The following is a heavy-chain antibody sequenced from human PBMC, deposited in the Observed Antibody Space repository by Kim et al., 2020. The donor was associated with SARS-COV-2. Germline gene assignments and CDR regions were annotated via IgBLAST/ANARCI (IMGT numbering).Heavy chain of an antibody. D-gene: IGHD3-10*01. Sequence: GGSLRFSCVASGFTFSNYWMSWVRQAPGKGLEWVANIKQDASEKSYVDSVKGRFTISRDNTKKSLFLQMNSLRAEDTAVYYCAKTSYYSGSGSYYIFDYWGQGTLVTVSP. CDR2: IKQDASEK. J-gene: IGHJ4*02. V-gene: IGHV3-7*03. CDR1: GFTFSNYW. CDR3: AKTSYYSGSGSYYIFDY.